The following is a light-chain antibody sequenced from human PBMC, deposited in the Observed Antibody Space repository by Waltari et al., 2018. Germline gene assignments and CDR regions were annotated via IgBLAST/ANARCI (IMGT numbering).Light chain of an antibody. V-gene: IGKV4-1*01. CDR3: QQFYSTPYT. Sequence: DIVMTQSQDSLAVSLGERATINCKSSQSVLYSSNNLNYLAWYQQKPGQPPKLLIYWASTRESGVPDRFSGSGSGTDFTLTISSLQAEDVAVYYCQQFYSTPYTFGQGTKLEIK. CDR2: WAS. CDR1: QSVLYSSNNLNY. J-gene: IGKJ2*01.